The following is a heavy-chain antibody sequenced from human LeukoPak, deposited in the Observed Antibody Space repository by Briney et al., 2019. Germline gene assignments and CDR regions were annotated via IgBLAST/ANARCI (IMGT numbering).Heavy chain of an antibody. Sequence: SVKVSCKASGYTFTGYYMHWVRQAPGQGLEWMGWINPNSGGTNYAQKFQGRVTMTRDTSISTAYMELSRLRSDDTAVYYCATTYDGGVYYFDYWGQGTLVTVSS. D-gene: IGHD5-12*01. CDR1: GYTFTGYY. J-gene: IGHJ4*02. CDR2: INPNSGGT. V-gene: IGHV1-2*02. CDR3: ATTYDGGVYYFDY.